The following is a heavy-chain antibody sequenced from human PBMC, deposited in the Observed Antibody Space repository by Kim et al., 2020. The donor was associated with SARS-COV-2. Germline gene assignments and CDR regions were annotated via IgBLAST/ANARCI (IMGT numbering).Heavy chain of an antibody. CDR2: IWYDGSNK. CDR1: GFTFSSYG. Sequence: GGSLRLSCAASGFTFSSYGMHWVRQAPGKGLEWVAVIWYDGSNKYYADSVKGRFTISRDNSKNTLYLQMNSLRAEDTAVYYCARESIVVVDIYYYYYGMDVWGQGTTVTVSS. CDR3: ARESIVVVDIYYYYYGMDV. V-gene: IGHV3-33*01. J-gene: IGHJ6*02. D-gene: IGHD2-15*01.